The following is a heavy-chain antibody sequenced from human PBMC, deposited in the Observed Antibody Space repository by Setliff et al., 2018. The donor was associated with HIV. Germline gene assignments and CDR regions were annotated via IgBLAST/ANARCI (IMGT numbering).Heavy chain of an antibody. J-gene: IGHJ3*02. CDR2: IYTSGST. CDR3: ARAIVGTIDAFGI. CDR1: GDSISSYS. V-gene: IGHV4-4*07. Sequence: SETLSLTCTVSGDSISSYSWAWIRQPAGKGLEWIGRIYTSGSTNYNSSLKSRVTMSVDTSKNQLSLKLTSVTAADTAIYYCARAIVGTIDAFGIWGQGTMVTVSS. D-gene: IGHD1-26*01.